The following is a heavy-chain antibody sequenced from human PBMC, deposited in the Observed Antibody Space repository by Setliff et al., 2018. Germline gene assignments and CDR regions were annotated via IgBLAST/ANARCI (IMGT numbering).Heavy chain of an antibody. D-gene: IGHD3-22*01. J-gene: IGHJ4*02. CDR1: GGSFSGYY. CDR2: IDHSGST. CDR3: ARGSRGLYDTD. Sequence: PSETLSLTCAVYGGSFSGYYWSWIRQPPGKGLEWIGEIDHSGSTNYNPSLKSRVTISVDTSKNQFSLKLSSATAADTAVYYCARGSRGLYDTDWGQGTLVTVSS. V-gene: IGHV4-34*01.